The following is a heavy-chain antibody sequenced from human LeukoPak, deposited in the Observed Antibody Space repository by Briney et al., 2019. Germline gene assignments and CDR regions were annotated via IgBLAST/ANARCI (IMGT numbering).Heavy chain of an antibody. CDR2: ISYGGSNK. CDR1: GFTFSNYG. V-gene: IGHV3-30*18. D-gene: IGHD3-10*01. J-gene: IGHJ4*02. CDR3: AKGDYYGSGSYSRSPFDY. Sequence: TGGSLRLSCAASGFTFSNYGMHWVRQAPGKGLEWVAVISYGGSNKDYADSVKGRFTISRDNSKNTLYLQMNSLRAEDTAVYYCAKGDYYGSGSYSRSPFDYWGQGTLVTVSS.